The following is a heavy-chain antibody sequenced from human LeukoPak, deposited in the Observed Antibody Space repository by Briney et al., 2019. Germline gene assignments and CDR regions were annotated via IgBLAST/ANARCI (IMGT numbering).Heavy chain of an antibody. Sequence: VKVSCKASGYTFTGYYMHWVRQAPGQGLEWMGWINPNSGGTNYAQKFQGRVTMTRDTSISTVYMELSSLRSEDTAVYYCARDKIPVGGDYFDYWGQGTLVTVSS. CDR3: ARDKIPVGGDYFDY. D-gene: IGHD6-19*01. V-gene: IGHV1-2*02. J-gene: IGHJ4*02. CDR2: INPNSGGT. CDR1: GYTFTGYY.